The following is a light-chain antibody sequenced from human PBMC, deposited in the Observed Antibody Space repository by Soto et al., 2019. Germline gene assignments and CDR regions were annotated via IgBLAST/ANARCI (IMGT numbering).Light chain of an antibody. J-gene: IGKJ4*01. V-gene: IGKV2-30*02. Sequence: DVVMTQSPLSLSVTLGQPASLSCRSSESLVHSDGNTYLHWYQQRPGKAHKLLIFGATALQGGVPSRFSGSGSGTDFTLTISSLQPEDFATYHCKKTYNTPLTVGGGTKVAIK. CDR2: GAT. CDR3: KKTYNTPLT. CDR1: ESLVHSDGNTY.